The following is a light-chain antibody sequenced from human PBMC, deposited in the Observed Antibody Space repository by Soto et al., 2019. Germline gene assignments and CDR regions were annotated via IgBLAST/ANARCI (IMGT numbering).Light chain of an antibody. J-gene: IGLJ2*01. V-gene: IGLV2-14*03. CDR3: SSSATGNTSHVV. CDR1: SSDVGNSDY. CDR2: GVT. Sequence: QSALTQPASVSGSPGQSITISCTGTSSDVGNSDYVSWYQHHPGKAPKLMISGVTNRPSGVSNRFSGSKSGNTASLTISGLQAEDEADYYCSSSATGNTSHVVFGGWTKLTVL.